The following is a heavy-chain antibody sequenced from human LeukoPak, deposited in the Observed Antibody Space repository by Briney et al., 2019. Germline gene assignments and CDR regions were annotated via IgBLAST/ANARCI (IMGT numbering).Heavy chain of an antibody. CDR2: IHTTGST. D-gene: IGHD2-15*01. V-gene: IGHV4-61*02. J-gene: IGHJ5*02. Sequence: PSETLSLTCTVSGGSFSSGSYYWSWIRQPAGKGLEWIGRIHTTGSTNYNPSLKSRVTISVDTSKNQFSLKLSSVTAADTAVYYCARVPGYCSGGSCYLVNWFDPWGQGTLVTVSS. CDR1: GGSFSSGSYY. CDR3: ARVPGYCSGGSCYLVNWFDP.